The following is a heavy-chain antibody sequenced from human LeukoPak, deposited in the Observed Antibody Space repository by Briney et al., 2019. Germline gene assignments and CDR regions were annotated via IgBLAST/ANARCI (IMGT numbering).Heavy chain of an antibody. CDR1: GGSISSYY. CDR2: IYYSGST. Sequence: KPSETLSLTCTVSGGSISSYYWSWIRQPPGKGLEWIGYIYYSGSTNYNPSLKSRVTISVDTSKNQFSLKLSSVTAADTAVYYCARGWVVRGVIGYWGQGTLVTVSS. V-gene: IGHV4-59*12. J-gene: IGHJ4*02. CDR3: ARGWVVRGVIGY. D-gene: IGHD3-10*01.